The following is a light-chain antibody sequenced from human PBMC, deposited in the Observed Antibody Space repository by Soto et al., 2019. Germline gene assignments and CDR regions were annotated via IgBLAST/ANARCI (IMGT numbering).Light chain of an antibody. Sequence: QSVLTQPASVSGSPGQSITISCTGTSSDVGGYNYVSWYQQHPGKAHKLMIYDVSNRPSGVSNRLSGSKSGNTASLTIFGLQVEDEADYYCSSYTSSSTLVFGTGTKVTVL. CDR1: SSDVGGYNY. V-gene: IGLV2-14*01. CDR3: SSYTSSSTLV. J-gene: IGLJ1*01. CDR2: DVS.